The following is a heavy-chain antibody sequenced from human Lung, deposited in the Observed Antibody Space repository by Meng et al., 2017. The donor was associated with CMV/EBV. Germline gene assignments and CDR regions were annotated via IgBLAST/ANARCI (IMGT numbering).Heavy chain of an antibody. CDR3: VQTFGENLDYFDF. Sequence: GGSLRFXCPASGVTFSRYGMHWARQAPGKGLEWVAFIRNDATNKFCADSVKGRFSISRDNSKNTLFLQMSPLRVEDTAVYYCVQTFGENLDYFDFWGQGTXVTVSS. J-gene: IGHJ4*02. V-gene: IGHV3-30*02. CDR1: GVTFSRYG. CDR2: IRNDATNK. D-gene: IGHD3-10*01.